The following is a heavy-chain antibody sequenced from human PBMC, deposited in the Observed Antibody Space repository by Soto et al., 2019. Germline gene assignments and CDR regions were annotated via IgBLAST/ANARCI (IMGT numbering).Heavy chain of an antibody. CDR1: GFTFSSYG. Sequence: HPGGSLRLSCAASGFTFSSYGMHWVRQAPGKGLEWVAVISYDGSNKYYADSVKGRFTISRDNSNNTLYLQMNSLRAEDTAVYYCAKGPWNDYGDSIPYYYYMDVWGKGTTVTVSS. D-gene: IGHD4-17*01. CDR2: ISYDGSNK. J-gene: IGHJ6*03. CDR3: AKGPWNDYGDSIPYYYYMDV. V-gene: IGHV3-30*18.